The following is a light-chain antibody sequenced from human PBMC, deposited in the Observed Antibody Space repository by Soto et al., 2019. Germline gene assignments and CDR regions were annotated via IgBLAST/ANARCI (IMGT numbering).Light chain of an antibody. V-gene: IGLV1-40*01. Sequence: QSVLTQPPSVSGAPGQRVTISCTGSSSNIGAGYDVQWYQQLPGTAPKLLIYGNSNRPSGVPDRFSGSKSGTSASLAITGLQAEDEADYYCQSYDSSLSAYVVFGRGTKLTVL. J-gene: IGLJ2*01. CDR2: GNS. CDR3: QSYDSSLSAYVV. CDR1: SSNIGAGYD.